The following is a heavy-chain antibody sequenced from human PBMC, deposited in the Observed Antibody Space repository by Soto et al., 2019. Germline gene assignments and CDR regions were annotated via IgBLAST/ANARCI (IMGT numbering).Heavy chain of an antibody. CDR3: AKVAAAAAFYYYYGMDV. Sequence: GGSLRLSWAASGFTFSSYGMQWVRQAPGQGLEWVAVISYDGSNKYYADSVKGRFTISRDNSKNTLYLQMNSLRAEDTAVYYCAKVAAAAAFYYYYGMDVWGQGTTVTVS. J-gene: IGHJ6*02. CDR2: ISYDGSNK. CDR1: GFTFSSYG. D-gene: IGHD6-13*01. V-gene: IGHV3-30*18.